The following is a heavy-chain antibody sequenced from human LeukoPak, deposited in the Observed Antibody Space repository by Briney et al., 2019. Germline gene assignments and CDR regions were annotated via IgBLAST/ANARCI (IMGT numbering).Heavy chain of an antibody. V-gene: IGHV1-18*04. CDR3: ARDRKVAAAEAEYFQH. Sequence: GSVKVSCKASGYTFTSYGISWVRQAPGQGLEWMGWISAYNGNTNYAQKLQGRVTMTTDTSTSTAYMELRSPRSDDTAVYYCARDRKVAAAEAEYFQHWGQGTLVTVSS. CDR2: ISAYNGNT. D-gene: IGHD6-13*01. J-gene: IGHJ1*01. CDR1: GYTFTSYG.